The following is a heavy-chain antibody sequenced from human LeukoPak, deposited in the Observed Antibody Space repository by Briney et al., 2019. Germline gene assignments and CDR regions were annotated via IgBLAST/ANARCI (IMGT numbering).Heavy chain of an antibody. D-gene: IGHD4-17*01. CDR2: INPNSGGT. CDR3: ARESVTTRRFDP. J-gene: IGHJ5*02. Sequence: ASVKVSCKASGYTFTGYYIHWVRQAPGQGLEWMGWINPNSGGTNYAQKFQGRVTMTRDTSISTAYMELSRLRSDDTAVYYCARESVTTRRFDPWGQGTLVTVSS. CDR1: GYTFTGYY. V-gene: IGHV1-2*02.